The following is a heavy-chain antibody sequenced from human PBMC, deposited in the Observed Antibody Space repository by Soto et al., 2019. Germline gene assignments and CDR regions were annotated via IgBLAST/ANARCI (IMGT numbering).Heavy chain of an antibody. V-gene: IGHV1-8*01. Sequence: QVQLVQSGAEVREPGASVKVSCKASGYSFTSLDINWVRQTAGQGLEWMGWMQPSTGRTGYAQKFQGRVTMTRDTSINTAYMDLTTLTSDDTALYYCARGVSAGVDYWGQGTLVTVSS. CDR3: ARGVSAGVDY. CDR2: MQPSTGRT. J-gene: IGHJ4*02. D-gene: IGHD1-26*01. CDR1: GYSFTSLD.